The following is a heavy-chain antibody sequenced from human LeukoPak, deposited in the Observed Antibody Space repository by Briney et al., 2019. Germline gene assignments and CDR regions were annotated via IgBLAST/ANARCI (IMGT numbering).Heavy chain of an antibody. Sequence: ASVKVSCKASGYTFTGYYMHWVRQAPGQGLEWMGWINPNSGGTNYAQKFQGRVTMTRDTSISTAYMELSRLRSDDTAVYYCARDLLLHRVTMVRGVMKYWGQGTLVTVSS. D-gene: IGHD3-10*01. CDR3: ARDLLLHRVTMVRGVMKY. CDR1: GYTFTGYY. CDR2: INPNSGGT. J-gene: IGHJ4*02. V-gene: IGHV1-2*02.